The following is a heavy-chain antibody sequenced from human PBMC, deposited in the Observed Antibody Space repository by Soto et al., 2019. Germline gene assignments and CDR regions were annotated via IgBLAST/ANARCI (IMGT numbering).Heavy chain of an antibody. V-gene: IGHV3-21*01. J-gene: IGHJ6*02. CDR2: ISSSSSYI. CDR1: GFTFSSYS. CDR3: ARDPGYCSSTSCYEVYGMDV. Sequence: TGGSLRLSCAASGFTFSSYSMDGVRQAPGKGLEWVSSISSSSSYIYYADSVKGRFTISRDNAKNSLYLQMNSLRAEDTAVYYCARDPGYCSSTSCYEVYGMDVWGQGTTVTVSS. D-gene: IGHD2-2*01.